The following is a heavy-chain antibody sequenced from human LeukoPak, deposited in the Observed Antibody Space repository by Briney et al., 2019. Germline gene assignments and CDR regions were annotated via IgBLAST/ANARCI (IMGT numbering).Heavy chain of an antibody. CDR1: GFTFTSSA. D-gene: IGHD5-24*01. V-gene: IGHV1-58*01. J-gene: IGHJ4*02. Sequence: SVKVSCKASGFTFTSSAVQWVRQARGQRLEWIGWIVVGSGNTSYAQKFQGRVTMTRDTSTSTVYMELSSLRSEDTAVYYCARADPRDGYNYDYWGQGTLVTVSS. CDR2: IVVGSGNT. CDR3: ARADPRDGYNYDY.